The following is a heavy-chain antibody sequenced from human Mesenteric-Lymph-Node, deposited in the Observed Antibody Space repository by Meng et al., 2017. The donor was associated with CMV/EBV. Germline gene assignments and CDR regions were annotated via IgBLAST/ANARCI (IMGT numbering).Heavy chain of an antibody. CDR2: INLSGGST. J-gene: IGHJ4*02. CDR1: GYTFTSYG. Sequence: KASGYTFTSYGISWVRQAPGQGLEWMGIINLSGGSTSYPQKFQGRVTMTRDTTTSTVYMELSSLRFEDTAVYYCAKGGYSTKGPIDYWGQGTLVTVSS. D-gene: IGHD4-11*01. V-gene: IGHV1-46*01. CDR3: AKGGYSTKGPIDY.